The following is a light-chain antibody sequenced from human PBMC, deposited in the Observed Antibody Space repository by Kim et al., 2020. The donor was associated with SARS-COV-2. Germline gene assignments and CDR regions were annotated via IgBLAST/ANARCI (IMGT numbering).Light chain of an antibody. V-gene: IGLV1-51*01. CDR2: DNN. Sequence: GQKVTISCSGSSSNIGNNYVSWYQQLPGPAPKLLIYDNNKRPSGIPDRFSGSKSGTSATLGITGLQTGDEADYYCGTWDSSLSGVVFGGGTQLTVL. CDR1: SSNIGNNY. J-gene: IGLJ2*01. CDR3: GTWDSSLSGVV.